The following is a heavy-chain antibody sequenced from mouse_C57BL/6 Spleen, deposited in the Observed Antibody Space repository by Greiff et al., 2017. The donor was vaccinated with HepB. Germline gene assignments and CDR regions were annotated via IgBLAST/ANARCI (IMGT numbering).Heavy chain of an antibody. V-gene: IGHV7-3*01. Sequence: EVKLMESGGGLVQPGGSLSLSCAASGFTFTDYYMSWVRQPPGKALEWLGFIRNKANGYTTEYSASVKGRFTISRDNSQSILYLQMNALRAEDSATYYCARSHYYGSSWFAYWGQGTLVTVSA. CDR1: GFTFTDYY. CDR3: ARSHYYGSSWFAY. J-gene: IGHJ3*01. CDR2: IRNKANGYTT. D-gene: IGHD1-1*01.